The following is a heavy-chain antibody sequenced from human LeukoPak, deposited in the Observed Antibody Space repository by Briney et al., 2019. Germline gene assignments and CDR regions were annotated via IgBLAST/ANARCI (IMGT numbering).Heavy chain of an antibody. Sequence: GGSLRLSCAASGFTFSNYWMSWVRQAPGKGLEWVANIKQDGSDKYYVDSVKGRFTISRDNAENSLYLQMNSLRAEDTAVYYCARILGYGGYDSPFDYWGQGTLVTVSS. CDR2: IKQDGSDK. CDR1: GFTFSNYW. CDR3: ARILGYGGYDSPFDY. J-gene: IGHJ4*02. D-gene: IGHD5-12*01. V-gene: IGHV3-7*01.